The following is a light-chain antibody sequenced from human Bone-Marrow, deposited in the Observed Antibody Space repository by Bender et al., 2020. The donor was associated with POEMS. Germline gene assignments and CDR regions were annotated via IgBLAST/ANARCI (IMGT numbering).Light chain of an antibody. J-gene: IGLJ3*02. CDR1: RSNIEYNY. V-gene: IGLV1-47*01. CDR3: AVWDDSLNGWV. Sequence: QSVLTQPPSASGTPGQRVTISCSGSRSNIEYNYVYWYQQVPGTAPKLLICRSDQRPSGVPDRFSGSKSGTSASLSISGLRSEDEADYYCAVWDDSLNGWVFGGGTKLTVL. CDR2: RSD.